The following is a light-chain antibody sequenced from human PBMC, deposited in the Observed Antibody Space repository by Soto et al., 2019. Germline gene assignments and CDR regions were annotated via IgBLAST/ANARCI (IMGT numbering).Light chain of an antibody. CDR1: TSDIGSYNY. V-gene: IGLV2-8*01. CDR2: EVT. Sequence: QSALTQPPSASGSPGQSVTLSCTGTTSDIGSYNYVSWYQQHPGKAPKLMIYEVTKRPSGVPDRFSGSKSGNTASLTVSGLQAEDEADYYCSSSAGSDKNVFGTGTKVTVL. CDR3: SSSAGSDKNV. J-gene: IGLJ1*01.